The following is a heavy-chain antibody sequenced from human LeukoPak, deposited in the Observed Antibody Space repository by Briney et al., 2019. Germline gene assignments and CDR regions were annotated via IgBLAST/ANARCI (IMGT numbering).Heavy chain of an antibody. D-gene: IGHD5-18*01. CDR1: GGSISSYY. V-gene: IGHV4-59*01. Sequence: SETLSLTCTVSGGSISSYYWSWIRQPPGKGLEWIGYIYYSGSTNYNPSLKSRVTISVDTSKNQFSLKLSSVTAADTAVYYCARDRVQLWLGSYYYYGMDVWGQGTTVTVSS. CDR2: IYYSGST. J-gene: IGHJ6*02. CDR3: ARDRVQLWLGSYYYYGMDV.